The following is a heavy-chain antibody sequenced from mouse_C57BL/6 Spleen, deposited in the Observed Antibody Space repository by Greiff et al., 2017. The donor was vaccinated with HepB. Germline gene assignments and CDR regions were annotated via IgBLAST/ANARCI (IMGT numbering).Heavy chain of an antibody. V-gene: IGHV14-4*01. CDR1: GFNIKDDY. Sequence: EVQLQQSGAELVRPGASVKLSCTASGFNIKDDYMHWVKQRPEQGLEWIGWIDPENGDTEYASKFQGKATITADTSSNTAYLQLSSLTSEDTAVYYCTTPFLPDWGQGTTLTVSS. J-gene: IGHJ2*01. CDR3: TTPFLPD. CDR2: IDPENGDT.